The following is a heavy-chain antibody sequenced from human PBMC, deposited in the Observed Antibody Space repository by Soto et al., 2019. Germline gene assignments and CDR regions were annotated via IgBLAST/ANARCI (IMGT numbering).Heavy chain of an antibody. V-gene: IGHV3-53*01. CDR1: GFTVSSNF. J-gene: IGHJ5*02. Sequence: QSGGSLRLSCAASGFTVSSNFMSWVRQAPGKGLEWGSVIYGGGSPYYADSVKGRFTISRDNSKNTVYLQLSSLRVEDTAIYYCAKGGWNYWFDPWGQGTLVTVSS. CDR3: AKGGWNYWFDP. D-gene: IGHD1-7*01. CDR2: IYGGGSP.